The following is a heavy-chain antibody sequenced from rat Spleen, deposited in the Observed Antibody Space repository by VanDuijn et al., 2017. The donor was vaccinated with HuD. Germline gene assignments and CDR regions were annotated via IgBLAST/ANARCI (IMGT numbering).Heavy chain of an antibody. CDR2: ISYDGSST. CDR3: ARHTTNYGLFGY. CDR1: GFTFSDYN. V-gene: IGHV5-7*01. D-gene: IGHD1-11*01. J-gene: IGHJ2*01. Sequence: EVQLVESGGGLVQPGRSLKLSCAASGFTFSDYNMAWVRQAPKKGLEWVATISYDGSSTYYRDSVKGRFTISRDNAKSTLYLQRDSLRSEDTATYYCARHTTNYGLFGYWGQGVMVTVSS.